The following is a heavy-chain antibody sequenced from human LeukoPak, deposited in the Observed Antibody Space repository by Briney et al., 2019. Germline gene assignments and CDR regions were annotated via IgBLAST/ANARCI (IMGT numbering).Heavy chain of an antibody. Sequence: GGSLRLSCAASGFTVSTIYMSWVRQAPGKGLEWVSVVYSGGSTYYADSVKGRFTISRDNSKNALYLQMSSLRAEDTAVYYCARVRRGSGSYQSYYFDYWGQGTLVTVSS. J-gene: IGHJ4*02. CDR2: VYSGGST. CDR1: GFTVSTIY. D-gene: IGHD3-10*01. CDR3: ARVRRGSGSYQSYYFDY. V-gene: IGHV3-66*01.